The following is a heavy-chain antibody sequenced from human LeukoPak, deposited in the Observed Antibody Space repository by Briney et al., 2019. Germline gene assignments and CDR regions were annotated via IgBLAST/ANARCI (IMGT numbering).Heavy chain of an antibody. J-gene: IGHJ4*02. CDR1: GGSISSYF. CDR3: ARHRYGSGSY. V-gene: IGHV4-34*01. Sequence: SETLSLTCTVSGGSISSYFWSWIRQPPGKGLEWIGEINHSGSTNYNPSLKSRVTISVDTSKNQFSLKLSSVTAADTAVYYCARHRYGSGSYWGQGTLVTVSS. D-gene: IGHD3-10*01. CDR2: INHSGST.